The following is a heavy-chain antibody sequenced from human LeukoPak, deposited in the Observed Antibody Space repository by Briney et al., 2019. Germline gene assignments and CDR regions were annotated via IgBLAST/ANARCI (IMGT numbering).Heavy chain of an antibody. Sequence: GGSLRLSCAASGFTFSGYWMHWVRQAPGKGLVWVSRINSDGSSTIYADSVKGRFTISRDNAKNSLYLQMNSLRAEDTAVYYCARVDRVKWGSFDIWGQGTMVTVSS. J-gene: IGHJ3*02. CDR1: GFTFSGYW. V-gene: IGHV3-74*01. D-gene: IGHD1-26*01. CDR3: ARVDRVKWGSFDI. CDR2: INSDGSST.